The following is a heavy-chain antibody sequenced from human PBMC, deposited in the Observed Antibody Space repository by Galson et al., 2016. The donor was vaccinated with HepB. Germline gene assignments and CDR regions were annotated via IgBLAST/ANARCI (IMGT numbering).Heavy chain of an antibody. J-gene: IGHJ3*02. V-gene: IGHV3-33*01. CDR1: GFIFSHYG. D-gene: IGHD6-13*01. CDR2: IWFDGSSK. Sequence: SLRLSCAASGFIFSHYGMHWVRQAPGEGLEWVAMIWFDGSSKRHSDSVRGRFTISRDNSKNTLYLEMNSLRAEDTAVYYCATEDLSSPGNGALDIWGQGAMVTVSS. CDR3: ATEDLSSPGNGALDI.